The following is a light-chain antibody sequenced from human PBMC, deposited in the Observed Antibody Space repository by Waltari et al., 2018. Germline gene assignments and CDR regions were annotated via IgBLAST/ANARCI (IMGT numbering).Light chain of an antibody. Sequence: EIVLTQSPGTLYLSPGERATLSCRASQSVSSSYLAWYQQKPGQDPRVLIHGASNRATGIPDRFSGSGSGTDFTLTISRLEPEDFAVYYCQQYGSSPWTFGQGTKVEIK. V-gene: IGKV3-20*01. CDR2: GAS. J-gene: IGKJ1*01. CDR3: QQYGSSPWT. CDR1: QSVSSSY.